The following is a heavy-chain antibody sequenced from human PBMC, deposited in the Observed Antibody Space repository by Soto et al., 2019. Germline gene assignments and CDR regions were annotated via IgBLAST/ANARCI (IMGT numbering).Heavy chain of an antibody. Sequence: QVRLQESGSGLVKPSETLSLTCTVSGGSISNYFWSWIRQSPGKGLEWIGYIYYLGSTDYNPSLKGRVSISVDTSKNQFSLTLSSVTAADTATYYCARDDYSGSGSPYPASWGQGALVTVSS. CDR1: GGSISNYF. J-gene: IGHJ5*02. CDR3: ARDDYSGSGSPYPAS. CDR2: IYYLGST. V-gene: IGHV4-59*01. D-gene: IGHD3-10*01.